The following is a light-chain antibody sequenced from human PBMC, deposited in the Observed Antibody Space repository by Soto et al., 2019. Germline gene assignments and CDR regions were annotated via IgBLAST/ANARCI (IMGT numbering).Light chain of an antibody. CDR3: AAWDDSLSGLXV. CDR2: RNN. Sequence: QSVLTQPPSASGTPGQRVTISCSGSSSNIGSNYVYWYQQLPGTAPKLPIYRNNQRPSGVPDRFSGSKSGTSASLAISGLRSEDEADYYCAAWDDSLSGLXVFGTGTKVTVL. J-gene: IGLJ1*01. V-gene: IGLV1-47*01. CDR1: SSNIGSNY.